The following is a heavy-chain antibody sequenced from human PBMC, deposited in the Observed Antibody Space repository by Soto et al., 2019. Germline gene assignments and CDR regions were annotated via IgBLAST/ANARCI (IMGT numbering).Heavy chain of an antibody. Sequence: EVQLVESGGGLVKPGGSLRLSCAASGFTFSSYSMNWVRQAPGKGLEWVSSISSSSSYIYYADSVKGRFTISRDNAKTSRYLQMNSLRAEDTAVYYCARGRRGYSYGPWGQGTLVTVSS. J-gene: IGHJ5*02. CDR2: ISSSSSYI. D-gene: IGHD5-18*01. CDR3: ARGRRGYSYGP. V-gene: IGHV3-21*01. CDR1: GFTFSSYS.